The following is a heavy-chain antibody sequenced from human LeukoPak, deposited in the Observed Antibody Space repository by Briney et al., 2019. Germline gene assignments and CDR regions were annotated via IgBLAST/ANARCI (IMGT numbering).Heavy chain of an antibody. CDR2: IYYSGST. J-gene: IGHJ4*02. V-gene: IGHV4-39*07. D-gene: IGHD3-22*01. Sequence: PSETLSLTCTVSGGSISSSSYYWGWIRQPPGKGLEWIGSIYYSGSTYYNPSLKSRVTISVDTSKNQFSLKLSSVTAADTAVYYCARNPAMIVVVISVLYFDYWGQGTLVTVSS. CDR1: GGSISSSSYY. CDR3: ARNPAMIVVVISVLYFDY.